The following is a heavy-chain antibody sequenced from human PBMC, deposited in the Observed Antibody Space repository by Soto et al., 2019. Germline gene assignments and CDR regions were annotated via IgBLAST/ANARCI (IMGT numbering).Heavy chain of an antibody. CDR2: IYYSGST. Sequence: SETLSLTCTVSGGSISSSSYYWGWIRQPPGKGLEWIGSIYYSGSTYYNPSLKSRVTISVDKSKNQFSLKLSSVTAADTAVYYCARGGGTYSSGWYDLDYWGQGTLVTVSS. V-gene: IGHV4-39*07. CDR3: ARGGGTYSSGWYDLDY. CDR1: GGSISSSSYY. D-gene: IGHD6-19*01. J-gene: IGHJ4*02.